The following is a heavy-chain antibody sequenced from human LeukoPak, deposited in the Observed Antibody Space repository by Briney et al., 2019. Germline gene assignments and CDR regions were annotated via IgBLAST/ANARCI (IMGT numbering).Heavy chain of an antibody. CDR1: GFTFSSYW. CDR3: ARDPSSLRDSYDY. Sequence: GGSLRPSCAASGFTFSSYWMNWVRQAPGKGLEWVANIKQDGSEKYYVDSVKGRFTISRDNAKNSLYLQMNSLRAEDTAVYYCARDPSSLRDSYDYWGQGTLVTVSS. J-gene: IGHJ4*02. CDR2: IKQDGSEK. V-gene: IGHV3-7*01.